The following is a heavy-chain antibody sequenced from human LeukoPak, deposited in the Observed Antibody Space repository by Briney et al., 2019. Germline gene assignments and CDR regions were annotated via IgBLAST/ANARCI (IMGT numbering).Heavy chain of an antibody. CDR3: ARSEALEGDTIFGVVNYMDV. Sequence: SETLSLTCTVSGGSISSGGYYWSWSRQHPGKGLEWIGYIYYSGSTYYNPSLKSRVTISVDTSKNQFSLKLSSVTAADTAVYYCARSEALEGDTIFGVVNYMDVWGKGTTVTVSS. V-gene: IGHV4-31*03. CDR2: IYYSGST. J-gene: IGHJ6*03. CDR1: GGSISSGGYY. D-gene: IGHD3-3*01.